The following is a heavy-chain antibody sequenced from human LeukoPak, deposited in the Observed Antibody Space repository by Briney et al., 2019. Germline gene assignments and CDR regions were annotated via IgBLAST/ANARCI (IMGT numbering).Heavy chain of an antibody. CDR2: IIPIVNMV. V-gene: IGHV1-69*04. CDR3: ARRIGERFSAHEYFDS. D-gene: IGHD5-12*01. Sequence: SVKLSCKASGDVFSTYVFPWVRQAPGQGLEWMGRIIPIVNMVDYAEEFQGRVSITADKSTSTAYMEVSGLRSEDTAVYYCARRIGERFSAHEYFDSWGQGTQVTVSS. CDR1: GDVFSTYV. J-gene: IGHJ4*02.